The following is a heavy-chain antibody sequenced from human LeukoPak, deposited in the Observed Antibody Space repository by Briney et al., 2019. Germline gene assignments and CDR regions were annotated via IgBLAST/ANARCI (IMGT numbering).Heavy chain of an antibody. D-gene: IGHD1-26*01. CDR3: AREQWGSTFPDY. Sequence: ASETLSLTCSVSGYSISSGYNWGWIRQPPGKGPEWIGSTHHNGPTFYHPSLKSRVTISVDTSLNQVPLNLNSVTAADTAVYYCAREQWGSTFPDYWGQGVLVIVSS. V-gene: IGHV4-38-2*02. J-gene: IGHJ4*02. CDR1: GYSISSGYN. CDR2: THHNGPT.